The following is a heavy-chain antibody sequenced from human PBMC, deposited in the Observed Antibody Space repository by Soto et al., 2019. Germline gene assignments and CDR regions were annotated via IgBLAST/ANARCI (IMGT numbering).Heavy chain of an antibody. J-gene: IGHJ4*02. D-gene: IGHD5-12*01. V-gene: IGHV3-33*01. Sequence: GGSLRLSCAASGFTFSSYGMHWVRQAPGKGLEWVAVIWYDGSNKYYADSVKGRFTISRDNSKNTLYLQMNSLRAEDTAVYYCARDRGVATISYYYFDYWGQGTLVTVSS. CDR2: IWYDGSNK. CDR3: ARDRGVATISYYYFDY. CDR1: GFTFSSYG.